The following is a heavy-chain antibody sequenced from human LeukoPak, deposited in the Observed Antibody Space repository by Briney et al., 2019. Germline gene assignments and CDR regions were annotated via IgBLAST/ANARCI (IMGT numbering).Heavy chain of an antibody. V-gene: IGHV3-64*01. CDR1: GFIFNTYT. CDR2: ISGDGLRT. Sequence: QPGGSLRLSCAASGFIFNTYTMHWVRQAPGKGLEYVSTISGDGLRTYYANSVKGRFTVSRDNSKNTLYLQMGSLRTEDMAMYYCARSTYHDYWGQGTLVTVSS. CDR3: ARSTYHDY. J-gene: IGHJ4*02. D-gene: IGHD2/OR15-2a*01.